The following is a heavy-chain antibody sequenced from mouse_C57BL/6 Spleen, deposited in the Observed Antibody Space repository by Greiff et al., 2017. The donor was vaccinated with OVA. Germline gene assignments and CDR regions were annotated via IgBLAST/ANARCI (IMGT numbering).Heavy chain of an antibody. V-gene: IGHV2-2*01. CDR3: ARNGNYYGSSYGGYYFDD. Sequence: QVQLQQSGPGLVQPSQSLSITCTVSGFSLTSYGVHWVRQSPGKGLEWLGVIWSGGSTDYNAAFISRLSISKDTSKSQVFFKMNSLQADDTAIYYCARNGNYYGSSYGGYYFDDWGKGTTLTVSS. D-gene: IGHD1-1*01. CDR1: GFSLTSYG. CDR2: IWSGGST. J-gene: IGHJ2*01.